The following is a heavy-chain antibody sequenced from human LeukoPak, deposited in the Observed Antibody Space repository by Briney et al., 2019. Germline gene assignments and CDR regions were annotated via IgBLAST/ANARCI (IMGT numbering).Heavy chain of an antibody. D-gene: IGHD3-22*01. V-gene: IGHV3-23*01. CDR3: AKRGDLSMIVVVPGHY. CDR1: GFTFDTYA. Sequence: GGSLRLSCAASGFTFDTYAMNWVRQAPGKGLQWVASISSSGSHTYYSDSVKGRFTISRDNFRNALYLHMNSLTIEDTAIYYCAKRGDLSMIVVVPGHYWGQGTLVTVSS. CDR2: ISSSGSHT. J-gene: IGHJ4*02.